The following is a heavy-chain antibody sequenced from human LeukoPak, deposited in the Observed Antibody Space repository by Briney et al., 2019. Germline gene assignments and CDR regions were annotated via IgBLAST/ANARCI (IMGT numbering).Heavy chain of an antibody. D-gene: IGHD4-11*01. Sequence: GGSLRLSCAASGFTFSSYSMNWVRQAPGKGLEWVSSISSSSCYIYYADSVKGRFTISRDNAKNSVYLQMNSLRAEDTAVYYCARDDDYSNYVVDYWGQGTLVTVSS. CDR3: ARDDDYSNYVVDY. CDR2: ISSSSCYI. CDR1: GFTFSSYS. V-gene: IGHV3-21*01. J-gene: IGHJ4*02.